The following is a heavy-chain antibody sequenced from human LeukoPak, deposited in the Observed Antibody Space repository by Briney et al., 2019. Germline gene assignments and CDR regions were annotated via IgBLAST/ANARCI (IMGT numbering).Heavy chain of an antibody. Sequence: GGSLRLSCAASGFTFDDYAMHWVRQAPGKGLEWVSGISWNSGSIGYADSVKGRFTISRDNAKNSLYLQMNSLRAEDTALYYCAKGSPYGDSIIGYWGQGTLVIVSS. CDR2: ISWNSGSI. V-gene: IGHV3-9*01. D-gene: IGHD4-17*01. CDR3: AKGSPYGDSIIGY. CDR1: GFTFDDYA. J-gene: IGHJ4*02.